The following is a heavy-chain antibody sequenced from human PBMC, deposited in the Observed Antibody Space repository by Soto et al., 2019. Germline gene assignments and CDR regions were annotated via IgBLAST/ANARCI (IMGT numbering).Heavy chain of an antibody. D-gene: IGHD3-3*01. Sequence: EVQLVESGGGLVQPGGSLRLSCAASGFTFSSYDMHWVRQATGKGLEWVSAIGTAGDTYYPGSVKGRFTISRENAKNSLYLQMNSLRAEDTAVYYCVRASSEYYDFWSGYYPLYYDYGMDVWGQGTTVTVSS. CDR3: VRASSEYYDFWSGYYPLYYDYGMDV. V-gene: IGHV3-13*01. J-gene: IGHJ6*02. CDR2: IGTAGDT. CDR1: GFTFSSYD.